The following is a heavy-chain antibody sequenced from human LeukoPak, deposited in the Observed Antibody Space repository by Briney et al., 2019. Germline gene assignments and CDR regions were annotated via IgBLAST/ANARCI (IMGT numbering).Heavy chain of an antibody. CDR1: GYTFTGYY. Sequence: GASVKVSCKASGYTFTGYYMHWVRQAPGRGLEWMGWVNPKSGGTNYAEKFRGRVTMTRDTSISTAYMELSRLSSDDTAVYYCARDERDSSGYSLYYFDYWGQGTLVTVSS. D-gene: IGHD3-22*01. CDR2: VNPKSGGT. CDR3: ARDERDSSGYSLYYFDY. V-gene: IGHV1-2*02. J-gene: IGHJ4*02.